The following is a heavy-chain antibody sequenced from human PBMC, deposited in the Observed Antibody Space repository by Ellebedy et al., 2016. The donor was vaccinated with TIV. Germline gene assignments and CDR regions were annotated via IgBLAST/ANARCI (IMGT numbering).Heavy chain of an antibody. CDR1: GGSISSFY. CDR2: IYYSGST. V-gene: IGHV4-59*08. D-gene: IGHD1-26*01. CDR3: ARHGELLWGTLGY. J-gene: IGHJ4*02. Sequence: SETLSLTCSVSGGSISSFYWSWIRQPPRKGLEWIGNIYYSGSTNYNPSLKSLVSITVDTSKNQLSLKLNPVTAADTAVYYCARHGELLWGTLGYWGQGTLVTVSS.